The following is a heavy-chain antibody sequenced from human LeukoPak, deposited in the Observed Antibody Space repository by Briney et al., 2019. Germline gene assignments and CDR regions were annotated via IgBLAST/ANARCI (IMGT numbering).Heavy chain of an antibody. CDR2: ISSSGSTI. CDR3: ARGVAGAAAGKYYYYYYYMDV. V-gene: IGHV3-11*04. CDR1: GFTFSDYY. Sequence: PGGSLRLSCAASGFTFSDYYMSWIRQAPGKGLEWVSYISSSGSTIYYADSVKGRFTISRDNAKNSLYLQMNSLRAEDTAVYYCARGVAGAAAGKYYYYYYYMDVWGKGTTVTVSS. J-gene: IGHJ6*03. D-gene: IGHD6-13*01.